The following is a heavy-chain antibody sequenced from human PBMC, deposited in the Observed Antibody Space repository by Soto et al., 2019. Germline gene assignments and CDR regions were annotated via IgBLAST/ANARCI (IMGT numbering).Heavy chain of an antibody. J-gene: IGHJ4*02. CDR2: IKQDGSEK. D-gene: IGHD7-27*01. CDR3: ARSFNLGTLFDY. Sequence: GGSLRLSCAASGFTFSSYWMSWVRQAPGKGLEWVAKIKQDGSEKYYVDSVKGRFTISRDNAKNSLYLQMNSLRAEDTDVYYGARSFNLGTLFDYWGQGTLVTVSS. CDR1: GFTFSSYW. V-gene: IGHV3-7*03.